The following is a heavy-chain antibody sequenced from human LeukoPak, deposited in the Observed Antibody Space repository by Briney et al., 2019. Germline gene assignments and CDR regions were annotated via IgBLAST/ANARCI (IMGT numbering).Heavy chain of an antibody. V-gene: IGHV3-53*01. Sequence: PGGSLRLPCVASGFTVSNNYMSWVRQAPGKGLEWVSVIYSGGDTFYSDSVKGRFTISRDYSKNTLYLQMNSLRADDTAVYYCARDSDGPAFWGQGTPDTVSS. CDR2: IYSGGDT. CDR1: GFTVSNNY. D-gene: IGHD5-24*01. CDR3: ARDSDGPAF. J-gene: IGHJ4*02.